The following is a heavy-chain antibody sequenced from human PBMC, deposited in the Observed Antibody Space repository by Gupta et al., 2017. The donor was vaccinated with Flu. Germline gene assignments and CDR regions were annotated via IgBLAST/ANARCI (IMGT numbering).Heavy chain of an antibody. Sequence: QVQLQESGPGLGKPSETLSLTCTVSGGSISTYYWSWIRQAPGKGLEWIGYIYYSGNTNYNPSLKSRVTMSVDTSKNQFSLKLSSVTAADTAVYYCARQIVNSNGWYGAAFDYWGQGTMVTVSS. CDR3: ARQIVNSNGWYGAAFDY. V-gene: IGHV4-59*08. CDR1: GGSISTYY. D-gene: IGHD6-19*01. CDR2: IYYSGNT. J-gene: IGHJ4*02.